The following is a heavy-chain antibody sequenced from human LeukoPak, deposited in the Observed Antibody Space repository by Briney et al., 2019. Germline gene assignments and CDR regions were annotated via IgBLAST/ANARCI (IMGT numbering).Heavy chain of an antibody. J-gene: IGHJ3*02. CDR1: GFTFDLYS. CDR2: ISGSSTTI. Sequence: GGSLRLSCAASGFTFDLYSMNWVRQAPGKGLEWLSYISGSSTTIDYADSVKGRFTISRDNAKNSLYLQMNGLRAEDTATYYCARGVGAFEIWGQGTMVTVSS. V-gene: IGHV3-48*01. D-gene: IGHD3-3*01. CDR3: ARGVGAFEI.